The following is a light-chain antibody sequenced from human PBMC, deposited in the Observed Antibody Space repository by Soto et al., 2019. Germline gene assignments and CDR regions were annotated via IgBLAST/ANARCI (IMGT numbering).Light chain of an antibody. CDR3: QHYNTWPPGT. CDR2: GAS. CDR1: QSVGSS. J-gene: IGKJ2*02. V-gene: IGKV3-15*01. Sequence: DIVMTQSPAALSVSPGERATLSCRASQSVGSSVAWYQQKPGQAPRFLMYGASTRAAGVPARFSGSGSGTEFSLTISSLQSEDFAVYYCQHYNTWPPGTFGQGSKLEIK.